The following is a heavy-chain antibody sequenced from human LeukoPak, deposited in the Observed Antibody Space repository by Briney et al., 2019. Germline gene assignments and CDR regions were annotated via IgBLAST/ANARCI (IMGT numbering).Heavy chain of an antibody. V-gene: IGHV1-2*02. CDR2: INPNSGGT. CDR1: GYTFTSYG. Sequence: ASVKVSCKASGYTFTSYGISWVRQAPGQGLEWMGWINPNSGGTNYAQKFQGRVTMTRDTSISTAYMELSRLRSDDTAVYYCARIRWAYSSSWYLFDYWGQGTLVTVSS. D-gene: IGHD6-13*01. J-gene: IGHJ4*02. CDR3: ARIRWAYSSSWYLFDY.